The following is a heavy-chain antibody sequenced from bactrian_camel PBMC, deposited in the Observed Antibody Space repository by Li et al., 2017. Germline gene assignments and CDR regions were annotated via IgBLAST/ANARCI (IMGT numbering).Heavy chain of an antibody. Sequence: QLVESGGGSVQAGRSLRVSCVTSGITWGYQCMGWFRQPPGKEREEIAQIDTGTATTWYADSVQGRFSISRDNAKNTVYLQMNSLKSEDTALYYCATGGRQFQPPPYEYNYWGQGTQVTVS. CDR1: GITWGYQC. CDR2: IDTGTATT. CDR3: ATGGRQFQPPPYEYNY. D-gene: IGHD7*01. J-gene: IGHJ4*01. V-gene: IGHV3S28*01.